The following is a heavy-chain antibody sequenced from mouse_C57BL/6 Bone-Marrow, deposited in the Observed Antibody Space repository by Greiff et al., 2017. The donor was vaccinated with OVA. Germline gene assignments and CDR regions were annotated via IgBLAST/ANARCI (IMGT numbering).Heavy chain of an antibody. CDR3: TTGHYCSSWYFDV. D-gene: IGHD1-1*01. CDR2: IDPENGDT. Sequence: VQLQQSGAELVRPGASVKLSCTASGFNIKDDYMHWVKQRPEQGLEWIGWIDPENGDTEYAPKFQGKATITADTSSNTAYLQLSSLTSEDTAVYYCTTGHYCSSWYFDVWGTGTTVTVSS. V-gene: IGHV14-4*01. J-gene: IGHJ1*03. CDR1: GFNIKDDY.